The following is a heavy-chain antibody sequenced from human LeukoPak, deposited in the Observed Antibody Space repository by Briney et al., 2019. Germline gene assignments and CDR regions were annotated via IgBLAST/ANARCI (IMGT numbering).Heavy chain of an antibody. V-gene: IGHV3-23*01. Sequence: GGSLRLSCAASGFTFSSYAMSWVRQAPEKGLEWVATISGSGGGTYYADSVKGRFTISRDDSKNTLYLQMNSLRAEDTAVYYCAKDLGRYRNNYFDYWGQGTLVTVSS. CDR1: GFTFSSYA. CDR3: AKDLGRYRNNYFDY. J-gene: IGHJ4*02. CDR2: ISGSGGGT. D-gene: IGHD1-26*01.